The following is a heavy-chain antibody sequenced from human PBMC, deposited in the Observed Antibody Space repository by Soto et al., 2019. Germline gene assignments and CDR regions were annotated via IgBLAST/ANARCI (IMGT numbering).Heavy chain of an antibody. Sequence: ASVKVSCKASGYTFTSYAMHWVRQAPGQRLEWMGWINAGNGNTKYSQKFQGRVTITRDTSASTAYMELSSLRSEDTALYYCARDLGGYDPRFYFDYWGQGTLVTVSS. CDR2: INAGNGNT. CDR3: ARDLGGYDPRFYFDY. CDR1: GYTFTSYA. J-gene: IGHJ4*02. V-gene: IGHV1-3*01. D-gene: IGHD5-12*01.